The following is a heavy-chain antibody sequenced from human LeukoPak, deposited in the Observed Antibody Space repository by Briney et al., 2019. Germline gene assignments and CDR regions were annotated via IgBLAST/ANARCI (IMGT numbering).Heavy chain of an antibody. Sequence: PGGSLRLSCAASGFTFSSYWMNWVRQAPGKGLEWVANIKQDGTEKYYVDSVKGRFTISRDNAKNSLYLQMNSLRAGDTAVYYCARSRYCSGGSCYRYFDYWGQGTLVTVSS. CDR1: GFTFSSYW. J-gene: IGHJ4*02. CDR2: IKQDGTEK. V-gene: IGHV3-7*01. D-gene: IGHD2-15*01. CDR3: ARSRYCSGGSCYRYFDY.